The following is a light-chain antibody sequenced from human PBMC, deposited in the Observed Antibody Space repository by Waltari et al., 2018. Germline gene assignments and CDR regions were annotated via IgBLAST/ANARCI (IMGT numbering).Light chain of an antibody. J-gene: IGKJ1*01. CDR1: QSISVY. V-gene: IGKV1-39*01. CDR2: ATS. Sequence: DIQMTQSPSSLSASVGDRVTITCRASQSISVYLNWYQQKPGKAPKLLIYATSSLQSGVPSRFRGCASGTDFTLTISSLQPEDCATYYCQQSYSTPLTFGQGTNVEIK. CDR3: QQSYSTPLT.